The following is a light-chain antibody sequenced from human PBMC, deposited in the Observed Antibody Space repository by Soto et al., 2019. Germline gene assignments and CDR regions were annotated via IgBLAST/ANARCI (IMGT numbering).Light chain of an antibody. CDR2: EVS. CDR3: SSYAGSNNLV. CDR1: SSDVGGYNY. J-gene: IGLJ2*01. V-gene: IGLV2-8*01. Sequence: QSALTQPPSASGSPGQSVTISCTGTSSDVGGYNYVYWYQQHPGKAPKLVIYEVSKRPSGVPDRFSGSKSGNTASLTVSGLQAEDAADYYCSSYAGSNNLVFGGGNKLTVL.